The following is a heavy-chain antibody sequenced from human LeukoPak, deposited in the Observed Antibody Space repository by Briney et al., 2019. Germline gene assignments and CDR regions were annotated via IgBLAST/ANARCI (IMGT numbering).Heavy chain of an antibody. CDR2: IKQDGSEK. J-gene: IGHJ4*02. CDR3: ARLSGFGELLIDY. Sequence: GGSLRLSCAASGFTFSNYAMSWVRQAPGKGLEWVANIKQDGSEKYYVDSVKGRFTISRDNAKNSLYLQMNSLRAEDTAVYYCARLSGFGELLIDYWGQGTLVTVSS. CDR1: GFTFSNYA. V-gene: IGHV3-7*01. D-gene: IGHD3-10*01.